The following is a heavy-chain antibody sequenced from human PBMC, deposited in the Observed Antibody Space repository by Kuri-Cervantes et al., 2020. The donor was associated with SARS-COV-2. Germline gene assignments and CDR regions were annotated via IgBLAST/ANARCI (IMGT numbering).Heavy chain of an antibody. J-gene: IGHJ6*02. CDR3: ARDTVGQQLTTARIYYYYYYGMDV. CDR2: INHSGST. D-gene: IGHD6-13*01. Sequence: GSLRLSCAVYGGSFSGYYWSWIRQPPGKGLEWIGEINHSGSTNYNPSLKSRVTISVDTSKNQFSLKLSSVTAADTAVYYCARDTVGQQLTTARIYYYYYYGMDVWGQGTTVTVSS. V-gene: IGHV4-34*01. CDR1: GGSFSGYY.